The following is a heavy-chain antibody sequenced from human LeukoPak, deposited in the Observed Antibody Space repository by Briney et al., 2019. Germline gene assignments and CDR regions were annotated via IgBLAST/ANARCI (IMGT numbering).Heavy chain of an antibody. CDR3: ARGAYCSSTSCYMGPYGWFDP. D-gene: IGHD2-2*02. J-gene: IGHJ5*02. Sequence: SETLSLTCAVYGGSFSGYYWSWIRQPPGKGLEWIGEINHSGSTNYNPSLKSRVTISVDTSKNQFSLKLSSVTAADTAVYYCARGAYCSSTSCYMGPYGWFDPWGQGTLVTVSS. CDR1: GGSFSGYY. V-gene: IGHV4-34*01. CDR2: INHSGST.